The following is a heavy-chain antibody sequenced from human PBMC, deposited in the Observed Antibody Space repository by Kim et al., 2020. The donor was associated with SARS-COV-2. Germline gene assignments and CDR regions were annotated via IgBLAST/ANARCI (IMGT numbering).Heavy chain of an antibody. Sequence: ASMKVSCKASGYTFTSAYIHWVRQAPGHGLEWMGMVNPSGDSPTYAPKFQGRVTMTSDTSTGTVYMELSSLRSEDTTVYYCARDREVTDYSYYGLDVWGQ. V-gene: IGHV1-46*01. CDR2: VNPSGDSP. CDR3: ARDREVTDYSYYGLDV. J-gene: IGHJ6*02. CDR1: GYTFTSAY. D-gene: IGHD2-21*02.